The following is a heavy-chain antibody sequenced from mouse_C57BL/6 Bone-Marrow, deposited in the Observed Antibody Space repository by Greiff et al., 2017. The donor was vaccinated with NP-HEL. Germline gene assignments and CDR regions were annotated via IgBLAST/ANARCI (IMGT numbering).Heavy chain of an antibody. J-gene: IGHJ3*01. CDR3: ARSGDYDYLGDWFAY. Sequence: QVQLQQPGAELVKPGASVKLSCKASGSTFTSYWMHWVKQRPGRGLEWIGRIDPNSGGTNYTEKFQSKATLTVDKPSTTAYMQLSSLTSECSAGYKWARSGDYDYLGDWFAYWGQWTLVTVAA. V-gene: IGHV1-72*01. D-gene: IGHD2-13*01. CDR1: GSTFTSYW. CDR2: IDPNSGGT.